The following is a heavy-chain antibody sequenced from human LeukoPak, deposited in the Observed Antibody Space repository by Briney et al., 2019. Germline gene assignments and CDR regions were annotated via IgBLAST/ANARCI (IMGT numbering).Heavy chain of an antibody. J-gene: IGHJ4*02. V-gene: IGHV1-18*01. Sequence: GAPVKVSCKASGYTFTSYGISWVRQAPGQGLEWMGWISAYNGNTNYAQKLQGRVTMTTDTSTSTAYMELRSLRSDDTAVYYCARGGAAAPDAYYFDYWGQGTLVTVSS. CDR1: GYTFTSYG. D-gene: IGHD6-13*01. CDR2: ISAYNGNT. CDR3: ARGGAAAPDAYYFDY.